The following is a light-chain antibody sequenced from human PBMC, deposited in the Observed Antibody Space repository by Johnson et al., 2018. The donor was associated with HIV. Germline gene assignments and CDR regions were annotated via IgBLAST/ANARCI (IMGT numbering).Light chain of an antibody. CDR3: GTWDSSLIVLYV. V-gene: IGLV1-51*01. CDR2: GID. Sequence: QSVLTQPPSVSAAPGQKVTISCSGSNSNIGNNYVSWYQQLPGTAPKLLIYGIDKRPSGIPDRFSGSKSGTSATLGITGLQTGDEADYYCGTWDSSLIVLYVFGTGTKVTVL. J-gene: IGLJ1*01. CDR1: NSNIGNNY.